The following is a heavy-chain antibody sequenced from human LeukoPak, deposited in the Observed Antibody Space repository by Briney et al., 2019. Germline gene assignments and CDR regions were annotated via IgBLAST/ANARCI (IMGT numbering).Heavy chain of an antibody. CDR3: ARGEDSGSYFGIDY. CDR2: INPNNGAT. V-gene: IGHV1-2*06. J-gene: IGHJ4*02. CDR1: GYTFTGYY. D-gene: IGHD1-26*01. Sequence: GASVKVSCKASGYTFTGYYMHWVRQAPGQGLEWMGRINPNNGATNYAQKFQGRVTMTRDTSISTAYMELSRLRSDDTAVYYCARGEDSGSYFGIDYWGQGTLVTVSS.